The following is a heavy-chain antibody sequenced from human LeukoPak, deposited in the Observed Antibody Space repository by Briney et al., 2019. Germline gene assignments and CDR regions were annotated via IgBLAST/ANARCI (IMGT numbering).Heavy chain of an antibody. J-gene: IGHJ3*02. Sequence: GGSLRLSCAASGFTFSSYAMSWVRQAPGKGLEWVSAISGSGGSTYYADSVKGRFTISRDNAKNSLYLQMNSLRAEDTAVYYCARPLGYCSSTSCSPDAFDIWGQGTMVTVSS. CDR2: ISGSGGST. V-gene: IGHV3-23*01. D-gene: IGHD2-2*01. CDR3: ARPLGYCSSTSCSPDAFDI. CDR1: GFTFSSYA.